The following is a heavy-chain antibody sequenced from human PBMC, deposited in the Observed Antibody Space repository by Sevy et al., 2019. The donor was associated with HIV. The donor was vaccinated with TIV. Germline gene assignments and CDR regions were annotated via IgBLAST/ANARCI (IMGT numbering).Heavy chain of an antibody. D-gene: IGHD1-26*01. CDR1: GFTFSSYW. CDR3: ARRPTDQSGSYWFDP. Sequence: GESLKISCAASGFTFSSYWMHWVRQAPGKGLVWVSRIKTDASDTSYADSVKGRFTISRDNTKNTLYLQMNSLRAEDTAVYYCARRPTDQSGSYWFDPWGQGTLVTVSS. CDR2: IKTDASDT. J-gene: IGHJ5*02. V-gene: IGHV3-74*01.